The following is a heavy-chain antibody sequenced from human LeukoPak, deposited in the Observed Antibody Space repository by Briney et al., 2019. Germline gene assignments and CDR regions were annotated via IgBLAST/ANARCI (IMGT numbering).Heavy chain of an antibody. J-gene: IGHJ4*02. D-gene: IGHD3-9*01. CDR1: GFAFSSYA. CDR3: AKRGVTGYKEAFDY. CDR2: ISGSDGST. Sequence: PGGSLRLSCAASGFAFSSYAMSWVRQAPGKGLEWVSSISGSDGSTSYADSVKGRFTISRDNSKNTLHLQMNSLRAEDTAVYYCAKRGVTGYKEAFDYWGQGTLVTVSS. V-gene: IGHV3-23*01.